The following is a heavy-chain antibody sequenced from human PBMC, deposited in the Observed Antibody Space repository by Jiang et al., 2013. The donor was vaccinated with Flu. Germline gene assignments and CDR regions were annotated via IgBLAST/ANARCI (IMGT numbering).Heavy chain of an antibody. D-gene: IGHD3-22*01. CDR3: ARDPDFYDSRNYFDY. V-gene: IGHV1-46*01. Sequence: CKASPYILTNYFMHWVRQAPGQGLEWMGRISPSGDGSTYAQKFQGRVTMTRDTSTGTVFMELRRLRSEDTAIYYCARDPDFYDSRNYFDYWGQGTPVTVSS. CDR1: PYILTNYF. J-gene: IGHJ4*02. CDR2: ISPSGDGS.